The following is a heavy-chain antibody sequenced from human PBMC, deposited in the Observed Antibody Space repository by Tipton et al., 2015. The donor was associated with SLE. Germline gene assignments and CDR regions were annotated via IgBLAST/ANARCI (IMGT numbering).Heavy chain of an antibody. Sequence: TLSLTCTVSGGSISSSSYYWGWIRQPPGKGLEWIGSIYYSGSTYYNPSPKSRVTISVDTSKNQFSLKLSSVTAADTAVYYCARALRGGSGRGWFDPWGQGTLVTVSS. J-gene: IGHJ5*02. CDR3: ARALRGGSGRGWFDP. V-gene: IGHV4-39*01. CDR1: GGSISSSSYY. CDR2: IYYSGST. D-gene: IGHD6-19*01.